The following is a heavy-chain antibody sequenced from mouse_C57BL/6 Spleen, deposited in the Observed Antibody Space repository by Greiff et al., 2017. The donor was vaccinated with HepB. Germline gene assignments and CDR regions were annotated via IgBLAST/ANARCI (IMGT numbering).Heavy chain of an antibody. CDR2: IYPGDGDT. CDR1: GYAFSSYW. Sequence: QVHVKQSGAELVKPGASVKISCKASGYAFSSYWMNWVKQRPGKGLEWIGQIYPGDGDTNYNGKFKGKATLTADKSSSTAYMQLSSLTSEDSAVYFCARGAYGSRVLDYWGQGTTLTVSS. V-gene: IGHV1-80*01. CDR3: ARGAYGSRVLDY. D-gene: IGHD1-1*01. J-gene: IGHJ2*01.